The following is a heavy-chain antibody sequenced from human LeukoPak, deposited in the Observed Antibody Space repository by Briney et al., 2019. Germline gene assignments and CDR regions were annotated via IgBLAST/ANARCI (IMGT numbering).Heavy chain of an antibody. V-gene: IGHV3-74*03. CDR3: ARTTYTSSRFDF. D-gene: IGHD6-13*01. J-gene: IGHJ4*02. CDR2: VNSDGSTT. Sequence: GGSLRLSCAASGFTFSSYWIHWVRQAPGKGLAWVSRVNSDGSTTTYADSVKGRFTISRDNAKNTVYLQMNSLRAEDTGVYYCARTTYTSSRFDFWGQGTLVTVSS. CDR1: GFTFSSYW.